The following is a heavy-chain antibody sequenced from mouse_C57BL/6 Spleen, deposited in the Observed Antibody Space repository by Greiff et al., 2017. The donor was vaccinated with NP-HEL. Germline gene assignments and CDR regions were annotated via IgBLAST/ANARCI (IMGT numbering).Heavy chain of an antibody. CDR1: GFSFNTYA. CDR2: IRSKSNNYAT. D-gene: IGHD1-1*01. V-gene: IGHV10-1*01. Sequence: EVHLVESGGGLVQPKGSLKLSCAASGFSFNTYAMNWVRQAPGKGLEWVARIRSKSNNYATYYADSVKDRFTISRDDSESMLYLQMNNLKTEDTAMYYCVSPLITGWDYWGQGTSVTVSS. J-gene: IGHJ4*01. CDR3: VSPLITGWDY.